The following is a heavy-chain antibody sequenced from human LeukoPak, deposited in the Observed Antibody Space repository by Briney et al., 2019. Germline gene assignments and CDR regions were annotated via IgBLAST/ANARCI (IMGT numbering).Heavy chain of an antibody. V-gene: IGHV1-18*01. Sequence: ASVKVSCKASGYTFTSYGISWVRQAPGQGLEWMGWISAYNGNTNYAQKLQGRVTMTTDTSTSTAYMELRSLRSDDTAVYNCARDLGYLAVAGFDYWGQGTLVTVSP. CDR2: ISAYNGNT. CDR1: GYTFTSYG. D-gene: IGHD6-19*01. CDR3: ARDLGYLAVAGFDY. J-gene: IGHJ4*02.